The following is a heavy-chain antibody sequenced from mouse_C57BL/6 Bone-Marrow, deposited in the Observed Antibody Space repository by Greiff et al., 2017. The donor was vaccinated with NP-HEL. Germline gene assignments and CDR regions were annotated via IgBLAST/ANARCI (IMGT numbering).Heavy chain of an antibody. J-gene: IGHJ1*03. CDR3: AREGNYYGSSNWYFDV. CDR2: IDPSDSYT. V-gene: IGHV1-69*01. Sequence: QVQLQQPGAELVMPGASVKLSCKASGYTFTSYWMHWVKQRPGQGLEWIGEIDPSDSYTNYNQKFKGKSTLTVDKSSSTADMQLSSLTSEDSAVYYCAREGNYYGSSNWYFDVWGTGTTVTVSS. CDR1: GYTFTSYW. D-gene: IGHD1-1*01.